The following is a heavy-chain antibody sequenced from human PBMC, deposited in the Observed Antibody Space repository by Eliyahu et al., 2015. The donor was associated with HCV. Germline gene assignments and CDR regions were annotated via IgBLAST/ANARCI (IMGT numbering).Heavy chain of an antibody. CDR2: IDPSDSYT. CDR1: GYSFTTYW. D-gene: IGHD6-19*01. Sequence: EVQLVQSGAEVKKPGESLRISCKGSGYSFTTYWITWVRQMPGKGLEWMGRIDPSDSYTYYSPSFQGHITISVDTSFSTTYLQWSSLKASDTAMYYCARFLPVTGSDYWGQGTLVTVSS. J-gene: IGHJ4*02. V-gene: IGHV5-10-1*03. CDR3: ARFLPVTGSDY.